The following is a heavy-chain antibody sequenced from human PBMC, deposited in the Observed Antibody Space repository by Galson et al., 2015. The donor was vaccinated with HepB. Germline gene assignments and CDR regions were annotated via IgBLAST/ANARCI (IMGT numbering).Heavy chain of an antibody. Sequence: SLRLSCAASGFTFSSYGMHWVRQAPGKGLEWVAVISYDGSNKYYADSVKGRFTISRDNSKNTLYLQMNGLRAEDTAVYYCAKGGEDYYGSGSYYNGPPPAEYFQHWGQGTLVTVSS. CDR3: AKGGEDYYGSGSYYNGPPPAEYFQH. V-gene: IGHV3-30*18. D-gene: IGHD3-10*01. CDR1: GFTFSSYG. J-gene: IGHJ1*01. CDR2: ISYDGSNK.